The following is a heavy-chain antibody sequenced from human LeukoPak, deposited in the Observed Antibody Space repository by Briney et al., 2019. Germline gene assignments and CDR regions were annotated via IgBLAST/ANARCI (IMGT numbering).Heavy chain of an antibody. CDR1: GYSISSGYY. CDR2: IYHSGST. CDR3: VRVDNGGNYFDY. Sequence: SETLSLTCTVSGYSISSGYYWGWIRQPPGKGLEWIGSIYHSGSTYYNPSLKSRLTISADTSKNQFSLRLSSVTAADAAVYYCVRVDNGGNYFDYWGQGTLVTVSS. V-gene: IGHV4-38-2*02. D-gene: IGHD4-23*01. J-gene: IGHJ4*02.